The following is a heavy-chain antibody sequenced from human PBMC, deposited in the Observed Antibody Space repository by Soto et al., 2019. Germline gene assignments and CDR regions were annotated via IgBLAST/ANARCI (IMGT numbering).Heavy chain of an antibody. CDR1: GYTFTSYY. J-gene: IGHJ5*02. D-gene: IGHD4-17*01. V-gene: IGHV1-46*01. CDR2: INPSGGST. Sequence: QVQLVQSGAEVKKPGASVKVSCKASGYTFTSYYMHWVRQAPGQGLGWMGIINPSGGSTSYAQKFQGRVTMPRDTSTSTVYMELSSLRSEDTAVYYCARALAAIEDYGEPSNWFDPWGQGTLVTVSS. CDR3: ARALAAIEDYGEPSNWFDP.